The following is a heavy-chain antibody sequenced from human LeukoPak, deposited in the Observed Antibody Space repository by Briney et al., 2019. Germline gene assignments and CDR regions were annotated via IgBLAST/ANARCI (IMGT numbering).Heavy chain of an antibody. CDR2: ISGSGGST. CDR1: GFTFSSYA. J-gene: IGHJ4*02. V-gene: IGHV3-23*01. CDR3: AKVPGYCSGGSCSPFDY. Sequence: PGGSLRLSCAASGFTFSSYAMSWVRQAPGKGLEWVSAISGSGGSTYYADSVKGRFTISRDYSKNTLYLQMNSLRAEDTAVYYCAKVPGYCSGGSCSPFDYWGQGTLVTVSS. D-gene: IGHD2-15*01.